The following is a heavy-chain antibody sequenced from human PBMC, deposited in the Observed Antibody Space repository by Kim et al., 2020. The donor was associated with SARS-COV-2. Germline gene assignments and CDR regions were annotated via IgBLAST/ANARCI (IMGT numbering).Heavy chain of an antibody. CDR3: GRDKGGNELDY. CDR2: SRNKANSYTT. V-gene: IGHV3-72*01. Sequence: GGSLRLSCAGSGFTFSDPYIDWVRQTPGKGLEWVGRSRNKANSYTTEYAASVKGRFTISRDDSKNTVYLQMHSLKTEDTAFYYCGRDKGGNELDYWGQGT. J-gene: IGHJ4*02. CDR1: GFTFSDPY. D-gene: IGHD1-1*01.